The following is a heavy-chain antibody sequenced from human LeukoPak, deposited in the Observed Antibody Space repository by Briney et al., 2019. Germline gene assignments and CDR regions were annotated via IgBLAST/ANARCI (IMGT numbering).Heavy chain of an antibody. CDR2: IYYRGST. CDR1: GGSISGYY. Sequence: SETLSLTCTVSGGSISGYYWSWIRQPPGKGLEWIGSIYYRGSTDYNPSLKSRVTISVDTSKNQFSLKLSSVTAADTAVYYCARHYSDSSAYFKYWGQGTLVTVSS. CDR3: ARHYSDSSAYFKY. J-gene: IGHJ4*02. D-gene: IGHD3-22*01. V-gene: IGHV4-59*01.